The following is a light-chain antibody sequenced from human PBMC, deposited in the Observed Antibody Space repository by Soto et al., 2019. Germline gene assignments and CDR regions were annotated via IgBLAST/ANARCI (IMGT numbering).Light chain of an antibody. CDR1: QSISNW. CDR2: DAS. Sequence: DIQMTQSPSTLSASVGGRVTITCRASQSISNWLAWYQQKPGKAPKLLMYDASTLDSGVPSRFSGSGSGTEFTLTITSLQPDDFATYYCQQYNSYSPLTFGGGTKVEIK. V-gene: IGKV1-5*01. J-gene: IGKJ4*01. CDR3: QQYNSYSPLT.